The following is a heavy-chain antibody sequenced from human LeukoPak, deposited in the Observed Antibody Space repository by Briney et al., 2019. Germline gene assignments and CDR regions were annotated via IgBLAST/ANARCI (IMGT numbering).Heavy chain of an antibody. CDR2: ISSSSTYI. J-gene: IGHJ6*02. CDR1: GFTLSGHN. Sequence: GGSLRLSCTASGFTLSGHNVKWVRRAPGKGREWVSSISSSSTYINYADSVKGRFTISRENANNSVFLQMNSLRAEDTAVYYCARATYYYGSGSYSHYGLDVWGQGTTVTVSS. V-gene: IGHV3-21*01. CDR3: ARATYYYGSGSYSHYGLDV. D-gene: IGHD3-10*01.